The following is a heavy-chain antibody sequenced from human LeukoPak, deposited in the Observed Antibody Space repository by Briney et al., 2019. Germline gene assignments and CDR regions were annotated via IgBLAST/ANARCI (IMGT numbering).Heavy chain of an antibody. CDR3: ARASSYYYDSSGSRHYGMDV. V-gene: IGHV3-11*01. Sequence: GGSLRLSCAASGFTFSDYYMSWIRQAPGKGLEWVSYISSSGSTIYYADSVKGRFTISRDNAKNSLYLQMNSLRAEDTAVYYCARASSYYYDSSGSRHYGMDVWGQGTTVTVSS. J-gene: IGHJ6*02. CDR1: GFTFSDYY. D-gene: IGHD3-22*01. CDR2: ISSSGSTI.